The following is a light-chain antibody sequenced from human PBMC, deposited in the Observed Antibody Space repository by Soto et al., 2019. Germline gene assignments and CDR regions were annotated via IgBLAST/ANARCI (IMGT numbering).Light chain of an antibody. J-gene: IGKJ3*01. CDR1: QNVYINS. V-gene: IGKV3-20*01. CDR2: GPS. CDR3: HQYGGAPFT. Sequence: EIVLTQSPRTLSLSPGESATLSCRASQNVYINSLAWFQQKPGQTPRLLIYGPSTRAAGVPDRFTGSGSGADFALTITSLEPEDFAMYYCHQYGGAPFTFCPGTRV.